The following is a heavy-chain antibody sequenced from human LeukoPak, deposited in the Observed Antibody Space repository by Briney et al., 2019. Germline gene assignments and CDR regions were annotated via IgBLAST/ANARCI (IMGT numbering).Heavy chain of an antibody. CDR1: GFSFSSHS. CDR2: IYSGGST. J-gene: IGHJ6*02. D-gene: IGHD3-10*01. Sequence: GGSLGLSCAASGFSFSSHSMNWVRQAPGKGLEWVSVIYSGGSTYYADSVKGRFTISRDNSKNTLYLQMNSLRAEDTAVYYCARDITPTGRSYYYYGMDVWGQGTTVTVSS. V-gene: IGHV3-53*01. CDR3: ARDITPTGRSYYYYGMDV.